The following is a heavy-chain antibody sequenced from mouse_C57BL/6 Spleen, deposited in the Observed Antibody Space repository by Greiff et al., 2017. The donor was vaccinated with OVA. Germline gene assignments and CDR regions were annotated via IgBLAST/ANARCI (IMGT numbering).Heavy chain of an antibody. CDR1: GFTFSNYW. Sequence: EVKVEESGGGLVQPGGSMKLSCVASGFTFSNYWMNWVRQSPEKGLEWVAQIRLKSDNYATHYAESVKGRFTISRDDSKSSVYLQMNNLRAEDTGIYHCTGTTVVAPYAMDYWGQGTSVTVSS. J-gene: IGHJ4*01. CDR2: IRLKSDNYAT. V-gene: IGHV6-3*01. D-gene: IGHD1-1*01. CDR3: TGTTVVAPYAMDY.